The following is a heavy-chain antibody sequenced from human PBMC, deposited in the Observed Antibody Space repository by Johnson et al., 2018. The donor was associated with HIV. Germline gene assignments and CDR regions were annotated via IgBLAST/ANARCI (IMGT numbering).Heavy chain of an antibody. CDR3: ARDFSLVGGCSPFDI. CDR1: GFTFSDYA. D-gene: IGHD1-26*01. J-gene: IGHJ3*02. CDR2: ISYDGSNK. Sequence: QVQLVESGGNVVQPGRSLRLSCAASGFTFSDYAMHWVRQAPGKGLEWVVIISYDGSNKKYADYVKGRFTISRDNSKNTLSLQMNSLRAEDTAVYYCARDFSLVGGCSPFDIWGQGTMVTVSS. V-gene: IGHV3-30-3*01.